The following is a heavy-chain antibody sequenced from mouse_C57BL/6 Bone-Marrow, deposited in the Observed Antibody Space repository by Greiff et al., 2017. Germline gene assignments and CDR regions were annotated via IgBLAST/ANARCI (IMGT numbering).Heavy chain of an antibody. CDR2: IRPNSGST. CDR1: GYTFTSYW. Sequence: VQLQQPGAELVKPGASVKLSCTASGYTFTSYWMHWVKQTPGQGLEWIGMIRPNSGSTNYNEKFKSKATLTVDKSSSTVYMQLSSLTSEDAAVYYCARWDLGPLDYWGQGTLGTVSA. V-gene: IGHV1-64*01. D-gene: IGHD3-1*01. CDR3: ARWDLGPLDY. J-gene: IGHJ3*01.